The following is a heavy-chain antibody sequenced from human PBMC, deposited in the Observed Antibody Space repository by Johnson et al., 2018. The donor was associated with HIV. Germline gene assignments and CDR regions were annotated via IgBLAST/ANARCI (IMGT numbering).Heavy chain of an antibody. CDR1: GFTFSSYG. CDR3: AIIPAGNGFDL. Sequence: QLVESGGGVVQPGRSLRLSCAASGFTFSSYGMHWVRQAPGKGLEWVAVIWYDGSNKYYADSVKGRFTISRDNAKNSLYLQMNSLRAEDTAVYYCAIIPAGNGFDLWGQGTMVTVSS. V-gene: IGHV3-33*03. D-gene: IGHD2-2*01. J-gene: IGHJ3*01. CDR2: IWYDGSNK.